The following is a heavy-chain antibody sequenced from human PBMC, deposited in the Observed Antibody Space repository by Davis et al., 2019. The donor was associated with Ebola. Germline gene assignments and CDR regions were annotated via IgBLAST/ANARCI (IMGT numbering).Heavy chain of an antibody. CDR2: MNPNSGNT. CDR1: GYTFTSYY. V-gene: IGHV1-8*02. J-gene: IGHJ4*02. CDR3: ARLSVLRAAILLDDY. D-gene: IGHD2-2*01. Sequence: ASVKVSCKASGYTFTSYYMHWVRQATGQGLEWMGWMNPNSGNTGYAQKFQGRVTMTRNTSISTAYMEVSSLRSDDTAVYYCARLSVLRAAILLDDYWGQGTLVTVSS.